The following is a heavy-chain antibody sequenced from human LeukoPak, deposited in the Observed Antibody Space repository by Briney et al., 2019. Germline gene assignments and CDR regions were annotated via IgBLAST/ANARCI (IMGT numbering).Heavy chain of an antibody. CDR1: GYTFTGYY. CDR3: AREGGDYGSGSLDY. CDR2: INPNSGGT. D-gene: IGHD3-10*01. J-gene: IGHJ4*02. Sequence: ASVKVSCKASGYTFTGYYMHWVRQAPGQGLEWMGWINPNSGGTNYAQKFQGRVTITRDTSASTAYMELSSLRSEDTAVYYCAREGGDYGSGSLDYWGQGTLVTVSS. V-gene: IGHV1-2*02.